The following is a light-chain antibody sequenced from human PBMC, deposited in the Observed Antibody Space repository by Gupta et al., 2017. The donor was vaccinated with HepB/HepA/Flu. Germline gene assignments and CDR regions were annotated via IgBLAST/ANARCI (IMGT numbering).Light chain of an antibody. V-gene: IGLV2-14*03. CDR3: SSYTISNTYV. CDR1: SSDVGAYNF. J-gene: IGLJ1*01. CDR2: DVD. Sequence: QSALTQPASVSGSPGQSITLSCTGTSSDVGAYNFVSWFQQDPVKAPKLIIFDVDNRPSGVSNRFSGSKSGNTASLTISGLQAEDEADYYCSSYTISNTYVFGTGTKVTVL.